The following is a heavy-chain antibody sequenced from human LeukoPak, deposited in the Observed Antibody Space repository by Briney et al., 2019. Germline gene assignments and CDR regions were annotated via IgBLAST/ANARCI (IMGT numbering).Heavy chain of an antibody. Sequence: GGSLRLSCTASGFTFSNFAMSWVRQAPGKWLEWVSTITGGSGAKYYADSVKGRFTISRDKSKDTLYLQMYSLRAEDTAVYFCAKDSPLTTYTSGWSSNSFDYWGQGTLVAVSS. D-gene: IGHD6-19*01. CDR3: AKDSPLTTYTSGWSSNSFDY. CDR1: GFTFSNFA. V-gene: IGHV3-23*01. J-gene: IGHJ4*02. CDR2: ITGGSGAK.